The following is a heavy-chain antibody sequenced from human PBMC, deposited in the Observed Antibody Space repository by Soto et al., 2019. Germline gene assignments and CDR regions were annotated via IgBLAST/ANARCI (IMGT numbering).Heavy chain of an antibody. Sequence: GESLKISCKGSGYSFTSYWISWVRQMPGKGLEWMGRIDPSDSYTNYSPSFQGHVTISADKSISTAYLQCSSLKASDTAMYYCARRDYDLNNYGMDVWGQGTTVTVSS. CDR2: IDPSDSYT. CDR3: ARRDYDLNNYGMDV. CDR1: GYSFTSYW. V-gene: IGHV5-10-1*01. J-gene: IGHJ6*02. D-gene: IGHD3-16*01.